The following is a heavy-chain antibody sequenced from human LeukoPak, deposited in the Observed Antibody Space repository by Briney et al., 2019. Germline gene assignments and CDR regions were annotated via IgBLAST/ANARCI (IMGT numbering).Heavy chain of an antibody. V-gene: IGHV3-66*02. CDR3: AKDGAGYSYGYFDY. CDR1: GFTVSSNY. D-gene: IGHD5-18*01. CDR2: IYSGGST. Sequence: GGSLRLSCAASGFTVSSNYMSWVRQAPGKGLEWVSVIYSGGSTYYADSVKGRFTISRDNSKNTLYLQMNSLRAEDTAVYYCAKDGAGYSYGYFDYWGQGTLVTVSS. J-gene: IGHJ4*02.